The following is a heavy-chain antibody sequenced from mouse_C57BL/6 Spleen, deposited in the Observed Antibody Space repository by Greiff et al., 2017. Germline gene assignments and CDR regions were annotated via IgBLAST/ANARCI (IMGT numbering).Heavy chain of an antibody. J-gene: IGHJ4*01. Sequence: VQLQQSGPELVKPGASVKISCKASGYSFTDYNMNWVKQSNGKSLEWIGVINPNYGTTSYNQKFKGKATLTVDQSSSTAYMQLNSLTSEDSAVYYCAREGAYGNYEDYYAMDYWGQGTSVTVSS. CDR3: AREGAYGNYEDYYAMDY. V-gene: IGHV1-39*01. CDR2: INPNYGTT. CDR1: GYSFTDYN. D-gene: IGHD2-1*01.